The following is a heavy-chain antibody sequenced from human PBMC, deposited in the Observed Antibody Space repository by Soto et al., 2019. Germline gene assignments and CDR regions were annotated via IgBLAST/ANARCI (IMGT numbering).Heavy chain of an antibody. J-gene: IGHJ4*02. Sequence: EVQLLESGGGLVQPGGYLRLSCAASGFTFSTYAMSWVRQAPGKGLEWVSTVSGTVDSTYYADSVKGQFTISRDNSKNTRSLQMNSLRVEDTAVYCCAKLGTIMTDFDHWGQGTLVTVSS. D-gene: IGHD3-9*01. CDR2: VSGTVDST. V-gene: IGHV3-23*01. CDR1: GFTFSTYA. CDR3: AKLGTIMTDFDH.